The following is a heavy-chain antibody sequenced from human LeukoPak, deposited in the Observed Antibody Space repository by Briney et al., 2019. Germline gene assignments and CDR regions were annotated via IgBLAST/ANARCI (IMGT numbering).Heavy chain of an antibody. V-gene: IGHV4-39*01. J-gene: IGHJ3*02. D-gene: IGHD3-22*01. CDR2: IYYSGST. CDR1: GGSISGSSYY. CDR3: ARQYYEDAFDI. Sequence: SETLSLTCTVSGGSISGSSYYWGWIRQPPGKGLEWIGSIYYSGSTYYNPSLKSRVTIPVDTSKNQFSLKLSSVTAADTAVYYCARQYYEDAFDIWGQGTMVTVSS.